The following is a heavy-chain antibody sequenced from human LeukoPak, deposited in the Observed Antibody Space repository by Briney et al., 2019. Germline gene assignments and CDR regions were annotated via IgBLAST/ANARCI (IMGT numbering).Heavy chain of an antibody. CDR3: ARGPDSALDY. V-gene: IGHV4-31*03. J-gene: IGHJ4*02. CDR2: IYYSGST. Sequence: SETLSLTCTVSGGSISSGGYYWSWIRQHPGKGLEWIGYIYYSGSTYYNPSLKSRVTISVDTSKDQFSLKLSSVTAADTAVYYCARGPDSALDYWGQGTLVTVSS. CDR1: GGSISSGGYY. D-gene: IGHD3-22*01.